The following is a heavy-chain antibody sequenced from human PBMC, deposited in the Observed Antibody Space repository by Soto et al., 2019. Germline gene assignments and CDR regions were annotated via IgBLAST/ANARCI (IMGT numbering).Heavy chain of an antibody. CDR1: GFPFSSYS. V-gene: IGHV3-21*01. CDR3: ASAAAGTTFSFDY. J-gene: IGHJ4*02. Sequence: LRLSCAASGFPFSSYSMNWVRQSPGKGLEWVSSISSSSSYIYYADSVKGRFTISRDNAKNSLYLQMNSLRAEDTAVYYCASAAAGTTFSFDYWGQGTLVTVSS. CDR2: ISSSSSYI. D-gene: IGHD6-13*01.